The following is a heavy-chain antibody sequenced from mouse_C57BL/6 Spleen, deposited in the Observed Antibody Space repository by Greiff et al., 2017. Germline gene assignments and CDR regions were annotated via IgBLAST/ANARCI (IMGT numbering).Heavy chain of an antibody. D-gene: IGHD2-4*01. Sequence: EVQLQQSGPELVKPGASVKMSCKASGYTFTDYNMHWVKQSHGKSLEWIGYINPNNGGTSYNQKFKGKATLTVNKSSSTAYMELRSLTSEDSAVYYCAREGIYYDYDESPRDYWGQGTSVTVSS. CDR1: GYTFTDYN. V-gene: IGHV1-22*01. J-gene: IGHJ4*01. CDR3: AREGIYYDYDESPRDY. CDR2: INPNNGGT.